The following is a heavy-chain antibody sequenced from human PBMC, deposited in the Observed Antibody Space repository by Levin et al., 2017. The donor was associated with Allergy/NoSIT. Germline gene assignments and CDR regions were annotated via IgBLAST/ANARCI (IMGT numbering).Heavy chain of an antibody. J-gene: IGHJ4*02. D-gene: IGHD2-21*01. Sequence: SETLSLTCAVYGGSFSDYYWTWIRQPPGKGLEWIGEINHSGSANYKPSLRSRVTISVDRSKSQFSLRLTSVTAADTAVYYCARGGCGGDCIDFWGRGTLVTVSS. CDR2: INHSGSA. CDR1: GGSFSDYY. CDR3: ARGGCGGDCIDF. V-gene: IGHV4-34*01.